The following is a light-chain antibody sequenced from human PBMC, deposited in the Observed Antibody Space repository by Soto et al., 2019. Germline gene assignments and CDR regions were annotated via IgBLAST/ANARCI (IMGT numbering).Light chain of an antibody. Sequence: QSALTQPASVSGSPGQSITISCTGTSSDVGGYNYVSWYQQHPGKAPKLMIYEVSNRPSGVSNRFSGSKSGNTASLTFSGLQAEDEADYYCSSYTSSSIDYVFGTGTKLTVL. CDR1: SSDVGGYNY. CDR3: SSYTSSSIDYV. J-gene: IGLJ1*01. V-gene: IGLV2-14*01. CDR2: EVS.